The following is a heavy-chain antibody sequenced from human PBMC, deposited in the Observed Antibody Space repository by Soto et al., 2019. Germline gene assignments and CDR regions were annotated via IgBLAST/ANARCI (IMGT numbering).Heavy chain of an antibody. Sequence: LSLTCAVYGGSFSGYYWSWIRQPPGKGLEWVSSISSSGTYIFYADSVKGRFTISRDNSKNTLYLQMNSLRAEDTAVYYCARHGYSYGGGYFDYWGQGTLVTVPS. CDR1: GGSFSGYY. D-gene: IGHD5-18*01. CDR2: ISSSGTYI. CDR3: ARHGYSYGGGYFDY. J-gene: IGHJ4*02. V-gene: IGHV3-11*04.